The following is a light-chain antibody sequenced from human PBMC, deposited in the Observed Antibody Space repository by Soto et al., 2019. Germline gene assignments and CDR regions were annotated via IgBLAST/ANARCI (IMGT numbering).Light chain of an antibody. CDR3: QQSYITPQT. J-gene: IGKJ1*01. CDR2: DAS. Sequence: QMTQSPSSLSASTGDRVTITCXASQSISTYLNWYQQKPGKAPKLLIYDASSLQNGAPSRFSGSGSGTDFTLTISSLQPEDFATYYCQQSYITPQTFGQGTKVDIK. V-gene: IGKV1-39*01. CDR1: QSISTY.